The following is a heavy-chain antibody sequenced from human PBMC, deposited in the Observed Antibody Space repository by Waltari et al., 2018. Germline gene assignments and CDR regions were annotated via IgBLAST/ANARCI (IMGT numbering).Heavy chain of an antibody. V-gene: IGHV3-7*01. J-gene: IGHJ4*02. Sequence: EVQLVESGGGLVQPGGSLTRSCVAPGFTFSRHWMSWLRQAPGNGLELVANINQDESEKFHVDSVKGRFTIFRDNAKNSLYLQMNSLRVEDTAYYYCARDMGIYTNDAVYWGQGILVTVSS. CDR1: GFTFSRHW. CDR2: INQDESEK. CDR3: ARDMGIYTNDAVY. D-gene: IGHD4-4*01.